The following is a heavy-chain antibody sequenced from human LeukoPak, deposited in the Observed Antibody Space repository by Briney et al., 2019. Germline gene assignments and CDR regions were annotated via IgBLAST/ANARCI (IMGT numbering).Heavy chain of an antibody. J-gene: IGHJ5*02. CDR2: INPSGGST. D-gene: IGHD2-15*01. Sequence: ASVKVSCKASGYTFTSYYMHWVRQAPGQGLEWMGIINPSGGSTSYAQKLQGRVTMTRDTSTSTVYMELSSLRSEDTAVYYCARDPSCSGGSCYQGDNWFDPWGQGTLVTVSS. CDR1: GYTFTSYY. CDR3: ARDPSCSGGSCYQGDNWFDP. V-gene: IGHV1-46*01.